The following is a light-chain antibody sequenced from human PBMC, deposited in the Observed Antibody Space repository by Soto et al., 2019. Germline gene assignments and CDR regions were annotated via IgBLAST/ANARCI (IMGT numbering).Light chain of an antibody. CDR2: DVS. CDR1: SSDVGGYNY. Sequence: QSALTQPRSVSGSAGQSVTISCTGASSDVGGYNYVSWYQQHPGKAPKLMIYDVSKRPSGVPDRFSGSKSGNTASLTISGLQAADEADYYCCSYAGSYVFGTGTKLTVL. CDR3: CSYAGSYV. V-gene: IGLV2-11*01. J-gene: IGLJ1*01.